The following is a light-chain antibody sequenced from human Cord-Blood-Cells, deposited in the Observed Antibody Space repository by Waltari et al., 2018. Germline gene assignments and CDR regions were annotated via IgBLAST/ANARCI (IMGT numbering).Light chain of an antibody. V-gene: IGLV3-1*01. J-gene: IGLJ3*02. CDR2: QDS. Sequence: SYELTQQHSVSVFPGHTDSITCSGDNLGDQYACWYQQKPGQSHVLVIYQDSKRLSAIPERFSCYNSGNTSTLAISGTQAIDEADYYCQVWDSSTEVFCGGTKLTVL. CDR3: QVWDSSTEV. CDR1: NLGDQY.